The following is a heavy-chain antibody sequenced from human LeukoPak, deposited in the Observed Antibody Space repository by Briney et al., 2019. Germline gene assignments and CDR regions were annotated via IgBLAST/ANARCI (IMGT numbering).Heavy chain of an antibody. D-gene: IGHD4-23*01. CDR2: IYYSGST. CDR1: GGSISSGDYY. Sequence: PSQTLSLTCTVSGGSISSGDYYWSWIRQPPGKGLEWIGYIYYSGSTYYNPSLKSRVTISVDTSKNQFSLKLSSVTAADTAVYYCARGRRTTVVTPGLAFDYWGQGTLVTVSS. CDR3: ARGRRTTVVTPGLAFDY. J-gene: IGHJ4*02. V-gene: IGHV4-30-4*08.